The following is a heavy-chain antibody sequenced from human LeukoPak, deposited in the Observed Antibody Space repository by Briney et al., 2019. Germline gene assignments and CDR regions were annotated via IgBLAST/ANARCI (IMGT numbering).Heavy chain of an antibody. V-gene: IGHV3-23*01. Sequence: GGTLRLSCTASGFTFSNYGMNWVRQAPGKGLEWVSSFGGGGGSAYYADSVKGRITISRDNSRNTLYLQMNSLRAEDTAVYYCARDLATRQRTGLYDSWGQGALVTVSS. CDR1: GFTFSNYG. D-gene: IGHD3-16*02. J-gene: IGHJ4*02. CDR2: FGGGGGSA. CDR3: ARDLATRQRTGLYDS.